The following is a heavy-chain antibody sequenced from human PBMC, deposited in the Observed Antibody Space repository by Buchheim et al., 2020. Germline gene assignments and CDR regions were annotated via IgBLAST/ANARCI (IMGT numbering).Heavy chain of an antibody. V-gene: IGHV3-15*01. J-gene: IGHJ4*02. CDR1: GFTFRNAW. Sequence: EVQLVESGGGLVEPGGSLRLSCAASGFTFRNAWMSWVRQAPGKGLEWVGRIKSQSEGGAIDYAAPVKGRFTIPRDDPKNMLYLQVNSLKVEDTAVYYCNTGGSGSSAYYFDNWGQGSL. CDR2: IKSQSEGGAI. CDR3: NTGGSGSSAYYFDN. D-gene: IGHD6-19*01.